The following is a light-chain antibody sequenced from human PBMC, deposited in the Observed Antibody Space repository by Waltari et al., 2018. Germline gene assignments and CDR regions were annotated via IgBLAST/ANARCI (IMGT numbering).Light chain of an antibody. CDR1: SSNLGAGSD. CDR2: GNR. Sequence: QSVLTQPPSVSGAPGQRVTISCTGSSSNLGAGSDVYWYQQLPGTAPNLLIYGNRNRPSGVPDRFAGSKSGTSASLASTGLQAEDEANYYCQSYDSSLRGVFGGGTKLTVL. V-gene: IGLV1-40*01. CDR3: QSYDSSLRGV. J-gene: IGLJ3*02.